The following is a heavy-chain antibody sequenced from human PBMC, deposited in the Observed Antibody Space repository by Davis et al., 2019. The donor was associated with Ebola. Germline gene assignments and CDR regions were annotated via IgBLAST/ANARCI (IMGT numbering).Heavy chain of an antibody. Sequence: PGGSLRLSCAASGFTFSSYSMNWVRQAPGKGLEWVSSISSTSSYIYYADSVKGRFTISRDNAKNSLYLQMNSLRAEDTAVYYCARTRGSYYYYYYGMDVWGQGTTVTVSS. V-gene: IGHV3-21*01. CDR3: ARTRGSYYYYYYGMDV. J-gene: IGHJ6*02. CDR2: ISSTSSYI. CDR1: GFTFSSYS. D-gene: IGHD1-26*01.